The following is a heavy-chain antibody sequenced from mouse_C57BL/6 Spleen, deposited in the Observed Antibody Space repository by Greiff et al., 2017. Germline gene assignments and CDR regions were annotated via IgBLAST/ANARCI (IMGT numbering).Heavy chain of an antibody. CDR3: ARRGIYYDYDAGDY. J-gene: IGHJ2*01. CDR2: IDPGDGDT. V-gene: IGHV1-80*01. CDR1: GYAFSSYW. Sequence: VQLQQSGAELVKPGASVKISCKASGYAFSSYWMNWVKQRPGKGLEWIGQIDPGDGDTNDNGKFKGKATLTADKTSSTAYIQLSSLTSRDSAVYFCARRGIYYDYDAGDYWGQGTTLTVAS. D-gene: IGHD2-4*01.